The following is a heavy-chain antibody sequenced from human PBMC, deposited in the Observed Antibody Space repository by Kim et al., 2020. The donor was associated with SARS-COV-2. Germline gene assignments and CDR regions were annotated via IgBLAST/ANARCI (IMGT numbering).Heavy chain of an antibody. V-gene: IGHV3-30*18. CDR2: TSLDGGGK. Sequence: GGSLRLSCAASGFTFSNYGMHWVRQASGKGLEWVAATSLDGGGKYYADSVKGRFTISRDNSKNTLYLQMNSLRAEDTAVYYCAKNGGSRINPPNYFFMDVWGKGTTVTVSS. CDR3: AKNGGSRINPPNYFFMDV. J-gene: IGHJ6*03. CDR1: GFTFSNYG. D-gene: IGHD3-16*01.